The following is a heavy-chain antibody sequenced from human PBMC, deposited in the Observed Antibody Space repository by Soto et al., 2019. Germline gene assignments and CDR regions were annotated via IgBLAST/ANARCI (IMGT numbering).Heavy chain of an antibody. Sequence: PGGSLRLSCAASGFTFSSYAMSWVRQAPGKGLEWVSAISGSGGSTYYADSVKGRFTISRDNSKNTLYLQMNSLRAEDTAVYYCAKGVYDILTGYYPQIDYWGQGTLVTVSS. D-gene: IGHD3-9*01. V-gene: IGHV3-23*01. J-gene: IGHJ4*02. CDR3: AKGVYDILTGYYPQIDY. CDR2: ISGSGGST. CDR1: GFTFSSYA.